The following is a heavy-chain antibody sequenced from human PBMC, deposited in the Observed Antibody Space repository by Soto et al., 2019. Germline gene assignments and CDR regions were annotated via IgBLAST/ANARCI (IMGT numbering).Heavy chain of an antibody. CDR2: INPNGGST. Sequence: ASVQVSCKAPADTFTSYYIHWVRQAPGHGLEWMGIINPNGGSTRFAQTFQGRITMTTDKSTSTVYMELRSLRSEDTAMYYCASRVKGYSGYTSDCWGQGTLVTVSS. D-gene: IGHD5-12*01. CDR3: ASRVKGYSGYTSDC. CDR1: ADTFTSYY. V-gene: IGHV1-46*01. J-gene: IGHJ4*02.